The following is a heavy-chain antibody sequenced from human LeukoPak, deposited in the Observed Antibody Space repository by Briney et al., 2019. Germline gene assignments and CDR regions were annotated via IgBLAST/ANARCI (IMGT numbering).Heavy chain of an antibody. V-gene: IGHV4-59*01. Sequence: SETLSLTCTVSGGSISSYYWSWIRQPPGKGLEWIGYIYYSGSTNYNPSLKSRVTISVDTSKNQFSLKLSSVTAADTAVYYCARDAFRYYYDSSGSWYFDLWGRGTLVTVSS. CDR1: GGSISSYY. CDR2: IYYSGST. CDR3: ARDAFRYYYDSSGSWYFDL. J-gene: IGHJ2*01. D-gene: IGHD3-22*01.